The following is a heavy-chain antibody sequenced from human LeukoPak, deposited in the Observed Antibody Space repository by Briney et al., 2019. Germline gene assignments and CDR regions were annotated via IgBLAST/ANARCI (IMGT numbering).Heavy chain of an antibody. CDR1: GFTVSSNY. V-gene: IGHV3-66*01. J-gene: IGHJ4*02. CDR2: IYSDGST. CDR3: ARAGSSDWYLHFDY. D-gene: IGHD6-19*01. Sequence: PGGSLRLSCAASGFTVSSNYMSWVRQAPGKGLEWVSVIYSDGSTYYADSVKGRFTISRDNSKNTLYLQMNSLRAEDTAVYYCARAGSSDWYLHFDYWGQGTLVTVSS.